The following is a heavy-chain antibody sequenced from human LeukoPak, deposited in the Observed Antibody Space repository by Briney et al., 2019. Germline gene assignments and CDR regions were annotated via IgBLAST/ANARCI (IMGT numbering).Heavy chain of an antibody. V-gene: IGHV3-23*01. Sequence: GGSLRLSCAASGFTFSTYAMTWVRQAPGQGLEWVSAISGNSVTIYYADSVKGRFTISRDNSKNTLYLQMYSLRAEDTAVYYCAEILSGTYSFDLWGQGTLVTVSS. D-gene: IGHD1-26*01. CDR3: AEILSGTYSFDL. CDR1: GFTFSTYA. CDR2: ISGNSVTI. J-gene: IGHJ4*02.